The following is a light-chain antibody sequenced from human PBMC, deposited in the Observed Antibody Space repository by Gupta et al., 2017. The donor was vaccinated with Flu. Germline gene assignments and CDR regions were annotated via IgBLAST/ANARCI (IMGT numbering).Light chain of an antibody. V-gene: IGKV3-20*01. CDR1: QSVSSSY. J-gene: IGKJ2*01. CDR3: QPYDT. CDR2: GAS. Sequence: TQSPGTLSWSPGESAPRSCRVSQSVSSSYLAWHQQNPGQYTRLRIYGASSRATGIIDRFSGSESGTDFTRPLRRMESEDCAAYDGQPYDTFGQGTKLDIK.